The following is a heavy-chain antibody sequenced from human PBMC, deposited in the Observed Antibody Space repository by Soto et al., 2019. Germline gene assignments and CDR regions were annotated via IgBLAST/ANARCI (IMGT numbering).Heavy chain of an antibody. Sequence: QVQLVESGGGVVQPGRSLRLSCAASGFTFSSYGMHWVRQAPGKGLEWVAVISYDGSNKYYADSVKGRFTISRDNSKNTRYLQWISLSAEGTGLYYCAKDQAVATIWYDYYYGRDVWGQGTKVTVSS. CDR3: AKDQAVATIWYDYYYGRDV. J-gene: IGHJ6*02. V-gene: IGHV3-30*18. D-gene: IGHD5-12*01. CDR1: GFTFSSYG. CDR2: ISYDGSNK.